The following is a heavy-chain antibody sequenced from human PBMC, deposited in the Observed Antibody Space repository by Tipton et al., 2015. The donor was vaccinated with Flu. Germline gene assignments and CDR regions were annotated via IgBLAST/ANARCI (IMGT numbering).Heavy chain of an antibody. Sequence: TLSLTCAVSDYSISSGYYWGWIRQPPGKGLEWIGSIHHSGDAYYIPSLKSRVSLSVDTSKNQFSLKVTSVTAADTAVYYCARVGHITWDHQFDHWGQGALVTVSS. D-gene: IGHD3-10*01. CDR1: DYSISSGYY. J-gene: IGHJ4*02. CDR2: IHHSGDA. V-gene: IGHV4-38-2*01. CDR3: ARVGHITWDHQFDH.